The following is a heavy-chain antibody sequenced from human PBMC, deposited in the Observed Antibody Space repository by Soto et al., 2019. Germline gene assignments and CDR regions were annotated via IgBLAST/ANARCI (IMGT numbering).Heavy chain of an antibody. D-gene: IGHD6-6*01. V-gene: IGHV3-9*01. Sequence: GGSLRLSCAVSGFTFEDYAMHWVRQAPGKGLEWVSGISWDSRSVAYADSVKGRFTISRDNAENSLHLQRNSLRAEDTAVYYCAKDSIRRSFSRSSTRARDAFDIWGQGTMVTVS. CDR1: GFTFEDYA. J-gene: IGHJ3*02. CDR2: ISWDSRSV. CDR3: AKDSIRRSFSRSSTRARDAFDI.